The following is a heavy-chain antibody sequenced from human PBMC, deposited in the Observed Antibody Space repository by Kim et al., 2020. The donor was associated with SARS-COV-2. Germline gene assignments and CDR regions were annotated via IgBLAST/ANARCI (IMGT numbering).Heavy chain of an antibody. D-gene: IGHD3-10*01. CDR2: ISYNGSNK. CDR3: AKASASVSYYAWTYYYEGMDV. V-gene: IGHV3-30*18. Sequence: GGSLRLSCAASGFTFSSYGMHWVRQAPGKGLEWVAVISYNGSNKYYADSVNGRFTISRHNSKNTLYLQMNSLGAEDTAVSYCAKASASVSYYAWTYYYEGMDVWGQGTTVTVSS. J-gene: IGHJ6*02. CDR1: GFTFSSYG.